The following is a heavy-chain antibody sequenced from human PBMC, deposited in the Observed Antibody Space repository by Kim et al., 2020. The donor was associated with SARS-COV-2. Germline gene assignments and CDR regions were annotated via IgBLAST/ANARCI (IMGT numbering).Heavy chain of an antibody. CDR2: IYYSGST. V-gene: IGHV4-59*08. J-gene: IGHJ4*02. Sequence: SETLSLTCTVSGGSISSYYWTWIRQPPGKGLEWIGYIYYSGSTNYNPSLKSRVTISVDTSNNQFSLKLTSVTAADTAVYYCARRGVGGIADYWGQGTLVTVSS. D-gene: IGHD6-13*01. CDR3: ARRGVGGIADY. CDR1: GGSISSYY.